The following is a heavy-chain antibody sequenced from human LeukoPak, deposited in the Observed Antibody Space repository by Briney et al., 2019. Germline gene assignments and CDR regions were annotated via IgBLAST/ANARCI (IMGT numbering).Heavy chain of an antibody. CDR2: IRYDGSNK. V-gene: IGHV3-30*02. J-gene: IGHJ4*02. CDR1: GFTFSSYG. Sequence: PGGSLRLSCAASGFTFSSYGMHWVHQAPGKGLEWVAFIRYDGSNKYYADSVKGRFTISRDNSKNTLYLQMNSLRAEDTAVYYCAKVSSRYSSSFKFGDYWGQGTLVTVSS. D-gene: IGHD6-13*01. CDR3: AKVSSRYSSSFKFGDY.